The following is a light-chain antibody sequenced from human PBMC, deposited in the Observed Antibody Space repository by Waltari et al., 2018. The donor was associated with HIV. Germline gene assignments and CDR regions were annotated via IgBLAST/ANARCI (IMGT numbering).Light chain of an antibody. CDR2: GAS. CDR3: QQYNNWASWT. Sequence: EIVMTQSPATLSLSPGERATLSCRASQSVSSNLAWYQQKPGLAPRLIIYGASTRATGSPARFSGSGSGTDFTITISSLQSEDFAVYYCQQYNNWASWTFGQGTNVEI. CDR1: QSVSSN. V-gene: IGKV3-15*01. J-gene: IGKJ1*01.